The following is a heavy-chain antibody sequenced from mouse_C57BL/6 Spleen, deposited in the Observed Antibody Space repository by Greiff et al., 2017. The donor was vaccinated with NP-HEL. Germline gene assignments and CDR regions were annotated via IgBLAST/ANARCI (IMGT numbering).Heavy chain of an antibody. V-gene: IGHV1-61*01. D-gene: IGHD1-1*01. CDR3: AREGYGSSYVAMDY. CDR2: FNPSDSET. Sequence: QVQLQQPGAELVRPGSSVKLSCKASGYTFTSYWMDWVKQRLGQGLDWIGNFNPSDSETHYNQKFKDKATLTVDKSSSTAYMQLSSLTSEDSAVYYCAREGYGSSYVAMDYWGQGTSVTVSS. CDR1: GYTFTSYW. J-gene: IGHJ4*01.